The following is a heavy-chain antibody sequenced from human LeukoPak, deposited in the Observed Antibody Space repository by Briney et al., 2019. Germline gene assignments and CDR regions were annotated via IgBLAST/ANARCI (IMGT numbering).Heavy chain of an antibody. V-gene: IGHV4-59*01. CDR3: ARVRILGVVIFDY. CDR2: IYYSGST. D-gene: IGHD3-3*01. CDR1: GGSISSYY. J-gene: IGHJ4*02. Sequence: PSETLSLTCTVSGGSISSYYWSWIRQPPGKGLEWIGYIYYSGSTNYNPSLKSRVTISVDTSKNQFSLKLTSVTAADTAVYYCARVRILGVVIFDYWGQGTLVTVSS.